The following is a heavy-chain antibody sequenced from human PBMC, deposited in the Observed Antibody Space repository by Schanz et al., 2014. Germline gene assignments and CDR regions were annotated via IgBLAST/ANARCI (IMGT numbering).Heavy chain of an antibody. CDR3: ARGRVLES. CDR1: GFTFSSHS. Sequence: EVQLVESGGGLVQPGGSLRLSCAASGFTFSSHSFNWVRQAPGEGLEWISYITYNGGTIYYADSVKGRFTISRDNAKNSLFLQMNSLRPEDTAVYYCARGRVLESWGQGTLVTVSS. CDR2: ITYNGGTI. J-gene: IGHJ5*02. D-gene: IGHD1-1*01. V-gene: IGHV3-48*04.